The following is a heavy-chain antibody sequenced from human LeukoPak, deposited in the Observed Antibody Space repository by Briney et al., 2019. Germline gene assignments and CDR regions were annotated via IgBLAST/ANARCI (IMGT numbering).Heavy chain of an antibody. Sequence: ASVKVSCKASGGTFSSYAISWVRQAPGQGLEWMGWINPNSGGTNYAQKFQGRVTMTRDTSISTAYMELSRLRSDDTAVYYCAIGSSSIDYFDYWGQGTLVTVSS. V-gene: IGHV1-2*02. J-gene: IGHJ4*02. CDR1: GGTFSSYA. D-gene: IGHD6-6*01. CDR3: AIGSSSIDYFDY. CDR2: INPNSGGT.